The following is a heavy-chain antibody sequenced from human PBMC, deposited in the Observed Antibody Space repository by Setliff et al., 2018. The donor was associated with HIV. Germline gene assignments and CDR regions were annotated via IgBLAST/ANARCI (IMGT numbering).Heavy chain of an antibody. CDR3: TTEDPWLRFGH. J-gene: IGHJ5*02. Sequence: GGSLRLSCAASGFTFMNYAWMTWVRQAPGKGLEWVARIRNKKNGGTTYYAAPVEGRFTISRDDSKTTLYLQMNSLKTEDTAVYYCTTEDPWLRFGHWGQGTLVTVSS. CDR2: IRNKKNGGTT. CDR1: GFTFMNYAW. V-gene: IGHV3-15*01. D-gene: IGHD5-12*01.